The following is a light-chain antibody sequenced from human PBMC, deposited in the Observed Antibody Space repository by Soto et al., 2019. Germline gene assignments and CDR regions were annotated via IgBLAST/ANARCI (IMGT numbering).Light chain of an antibody. CDR1: QGISNF. V-gene: IGKV1-9*01. J-gene: IGKJ1*01. Sequence: DIQLTQSPSFLSASVGDRVTITCRAGQGISNFLAWYQQKPGKAPNLLIYAASSLQSGVPSRFSGSGSGTEFTLTITSLQPEDFATYYCQQSGDTPPWTFGQGTKVDIK. CDR2: AAS. CDR3: QQSGDTPPWT.